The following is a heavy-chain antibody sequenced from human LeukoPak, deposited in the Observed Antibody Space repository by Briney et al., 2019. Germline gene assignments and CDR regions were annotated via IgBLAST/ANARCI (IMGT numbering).Heavy chain of an antibody. D-gene: IGHD1-26*01. Sequence: ASLTVSCKASGYTFTSYGISWVRQAPGQGLEWMGGISAYNGNTNYAQKLQGRVTMTTDTSTSTAYMELRSLRSDDTAVYYCARDSHSPVGAIIYYYDGMDVWGQGTTVTVSS. V-gene: IGHV1-18*01. J-gene: IGHJ6*02. CDR3: ARDSHSPVGAIIYYYDGMDV. CDR1: GYTFTSYG. CDR2: ISAYNGNT.